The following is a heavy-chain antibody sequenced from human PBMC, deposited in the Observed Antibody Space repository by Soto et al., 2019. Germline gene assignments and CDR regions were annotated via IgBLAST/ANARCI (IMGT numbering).Heavy chain of an antibody. V-gene: IGHV3-33*01. CDR3: ARDYEGYYDSSGYYGILGY. CDR2: IWYDGSNK. Sequence: GGSLRLSCAASGFTFSSYGMHWVRQAPGKGLEWVAVIWYDGSNKYYADSVKGRFTISRDNSKNTLYLQMNSLRAEDTAVYYCARDYEGYYDSSGYYGILGYWGQGTLVTVSS. CDR1: GFTFSSYG. J-gene: IGHJ4*02. D-gene: IGHD3-22*01.